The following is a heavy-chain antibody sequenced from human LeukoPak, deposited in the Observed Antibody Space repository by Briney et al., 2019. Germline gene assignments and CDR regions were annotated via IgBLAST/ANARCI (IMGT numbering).Heavy chain of an antibody. CDR3: ARDHDYDSGSYPLDY. Sequence: SETLSLTCTVSGGSISSSSYYWGWIRQPPGKGLEWIGSIYYSGSTYYNPSLKSRVTISVDTSKNQFSLKLSSVTAADTAVYYCARDHDYDSGSYPLDYWGQGTLVTVSS. V-gene: IGHV4-39*07. J-gene: IGHJ4*02. CDR1: GGSISSSSYY. D-gene: IGHD3-10*01. CDR2: IYYSGST.